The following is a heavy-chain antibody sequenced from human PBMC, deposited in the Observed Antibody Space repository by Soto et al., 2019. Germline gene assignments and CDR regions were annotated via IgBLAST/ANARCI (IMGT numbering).Heavy chain of an antibody. CDR1: GGSFSGYY. J-gene: IGHJ5*02. D-gene: IGHD3-10*01. Sequence: SETLSLTCAVYGGSFSGYYWSWIRQPPGKGLEWIGEINHSGSTNYNPSLKSRVIISVDTSKNQFSLKLSSVTAADTAVYYCARVTMVRGVIPWGQGTLVTVSS. CDR2: INHSGST. V-gene: IGHV4-34*01. CDR3: ARVTMVRGVIP.